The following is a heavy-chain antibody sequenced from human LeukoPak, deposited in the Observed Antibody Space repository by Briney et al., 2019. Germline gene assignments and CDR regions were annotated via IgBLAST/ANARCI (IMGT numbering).Heavy chain of an antibody. D-gene: IGHD4-17*01. CDR1: GGSISSSSYY. Sequence: DPSETLSLTCTVSGGSISSSSYYWGWIRQPPGKGLEWIGSIYYSGSTYYNPSLKSRVTISVDTSKNQFSLKLSSVTAADTAVYYCARQSPSGGYGDFPDYGMDVWGQGTTVTVSS. CDR2: IYYSGST. V-gene: IGHV4-39*01. CDR3: ARQSPSGGYGDFPDYGMDV. J-gene: IGHJ6*02.